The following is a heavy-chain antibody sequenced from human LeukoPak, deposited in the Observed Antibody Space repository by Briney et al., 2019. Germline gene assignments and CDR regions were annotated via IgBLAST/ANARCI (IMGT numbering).Heavy chain of an antibody. CDR2: ISYDGSNK. D-gene: IGHD6-19*01. Sequence: GGSLRLSCAASGFSFDNYAMHWVRQAPGKGLEWVAVISYDGSNKYYADSVKGRFTISRDNSKNTLYLQMNSLRAEDTAVYYCAKDRGSVAVAGSGEYYFDYWGQGTLVTVSS. V-gene: IGHV3-30*18. CDR3: AKDRGSVAVAGSGEYYFDY. J-gene: IGHJ4*02. CDR1: GFSFDNYA.